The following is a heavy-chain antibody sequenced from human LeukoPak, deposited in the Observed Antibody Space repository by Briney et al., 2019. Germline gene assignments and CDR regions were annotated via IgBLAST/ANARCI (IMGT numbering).Heavy chain of an antibody. CDR3: VKKGPAGDPPYSNY. J-gene: IGHJ4*02. D-gene: IGHD3-10*01. Sequence: PGGSLRLSCAASGFTFSGFAMSWVRQAPGKGLEWVAAISNNGAGTYYVDSVKGRFTVSRGNSKNTLFLQMNSLRAEDTAVYYCVKKGPAGDPPYSNYWGQGTLVTVSS. CDR1: GFTFSGFA. CDR2: ISNNGAGT. V-gene: IGHV3-23*01.